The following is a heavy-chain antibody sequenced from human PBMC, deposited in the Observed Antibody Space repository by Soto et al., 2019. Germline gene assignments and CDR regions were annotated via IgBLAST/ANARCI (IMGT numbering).Heavy chain of an antibody. Sequence: EVQLLESGGGLVQPGGSLRLSCGVSGFTFNDFEMNWVRQAPGKGLEWLAYIDGSGTTKKYADSVRGRITISRDNPNNSLFLQMSSQSAAEAAIYYSARGIGQFNYWGQGTMVSVSS. D-gene: IGHD3-10*01. CDR1: GFTFNDFE. CDR2: IDGSGTTK. V-gene: IGHV3-48*03. CDR3: ARGIGQFNY. J-gene: IGHJ4*02.